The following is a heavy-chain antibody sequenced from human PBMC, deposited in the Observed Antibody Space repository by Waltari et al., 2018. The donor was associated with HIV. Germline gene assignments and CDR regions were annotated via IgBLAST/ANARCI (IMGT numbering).Heavy chain of an antibody. J-gene: IGHJ5*02. CDR1: GFDFDDYA. CDR2: ISWSSNGL. D-gene: IGHD5-12*01. V-gene: IGHV3-9*01. Sequence: EVQLVESGGGLAQPGRSLRLSCTTSGFDFDDYAMHCIRQAPGKGLEWVAGISWSSNGLGYVDYVKGRFTISRDNAKNSLYLQMNNLRTEDTALYYCARDSRGFRGYEGNWFGPWGQGTLVTVSS. CDR3: ARDSRGFRGYEGNWFGP.